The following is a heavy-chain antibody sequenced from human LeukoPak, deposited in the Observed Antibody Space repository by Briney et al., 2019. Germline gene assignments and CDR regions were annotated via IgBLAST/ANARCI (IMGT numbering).Heavy chain of an antibody. Sequence: GGSLRLSCAASGFTFSSYEMNWVRQAPGKGLEWVSYISSSGSTIYYADSVKGRFTISRDNAKNSLYLQMNSLRAEDTAVYYCARAGVDTSGYYYQGFDYWGQGTLVTVSS. CDR2: ISSSGSTI. D-gene: IGHD3-3*01. J-gene: IGHJ4*02. CDR3: ARAGVDTSGYYYQGFDY. CDR1: GFTFSSYE. V-gene: IGHV3-48*03.